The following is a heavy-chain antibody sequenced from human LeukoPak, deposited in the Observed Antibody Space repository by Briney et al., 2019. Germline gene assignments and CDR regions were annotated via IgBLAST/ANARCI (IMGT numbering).Heavy chain of an antibody. Sequence: SETLSLTCTASGGSISSYYWSWIRQPPGKGLEWIGYIYYSGSTNYNPSLKSRVTISVDTSKNQFSLKLSSVTAADTAVYYCAKRKSSGCSPPNVFFDTGGKGTRVPVSS. CDR3: AKRKSSGCSPPNVFFDT. J-gene: IGHJ3*02. V-gene: IGHV4-59*01. CDR1: GGSISSYY. D-gene: IGHD6-19*01. CDR2: IYYSGST.